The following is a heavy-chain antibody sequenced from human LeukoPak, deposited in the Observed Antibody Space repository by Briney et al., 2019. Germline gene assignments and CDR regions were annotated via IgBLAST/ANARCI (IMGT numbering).Heavy chain of an antibody. J-gene: IGHJ4*02. D-gene: IGHD2-21*02. CDR3: ARSPGDGRPY. CDR2: INHSGST. CDR1: GGSFSGYY. V-gene: IGHV4-34*01. Sequence: SEILSLTCAVYGGSFSGYYWSWIRQPPGKGLEWIGEINHSGSTNYNPSLKSRVTISVDTSKNQFSLKLSSVTAADTAVYYCARSPGDGRPYWGQGTLVTVSS.